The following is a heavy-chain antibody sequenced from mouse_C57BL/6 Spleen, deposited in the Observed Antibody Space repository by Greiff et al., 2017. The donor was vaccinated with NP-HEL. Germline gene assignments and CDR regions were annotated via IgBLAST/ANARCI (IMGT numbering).Heavy chain of an antibody. V-gene: IGHV1-26*01. CDR2: INPNNGGT. J-gene: IGHJ3*01. Sequence: VQLKESGPELVKPGASVKISCKASGYTFTDYYMNWVKQSHGKSLEWIGDINPNNGGTSYNQKFKGKATLTVDKSSSTAYMELRSLTSEDSAVYYCAREGRFAYWGQGTLVTVSA. CDR1: GYTFTDYY. CDR3: AREGRFAY. D-gene: IGHD3-3*01.